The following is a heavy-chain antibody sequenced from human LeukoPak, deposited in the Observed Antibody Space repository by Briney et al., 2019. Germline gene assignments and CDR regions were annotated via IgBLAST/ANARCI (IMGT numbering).Heavy chain of an antibody. CDR1: RFTVSSNY. CDR3: AGGYCSGGSCIDAFDI. D-gene: IGHD2-15*01. V-gene: IGHV3-66*01. Sequence: PGGSLRLSCAASRFTVSSNYKSWVRQAPGKGLEWVSVIYSGGSTYYADSVKGRFTISRDNSKNTLYLQMNSLRAEDTAVYYCAGGYCSGGSCIDAFDIWGQGTMVTVSS. CDR2: IYSGGST. J-gene: IGHJ3*02.